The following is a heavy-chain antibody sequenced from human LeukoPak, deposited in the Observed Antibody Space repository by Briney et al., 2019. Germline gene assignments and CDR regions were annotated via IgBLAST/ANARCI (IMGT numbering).Heavy chain of an antibody. CDR2: IYHSGST. CDR1: GDSISNYC. D-gene: IGHD3-22*01. J-gene: IGHJ4*02. CDR3: ARSFYDSSGYPPLVGVDY. Sequence: SGTLSLTCAVSGDSISNYCWSWIRQPPGKGLEWIGSIYHSGSTYYNPSLKSRVTISVDTSKNQFSLKLSSVTAADTAVHYCARSFYDSSGYPPLVGVDYWGQGTLVTVSS. V-gene: IGHV4-38-2*01.